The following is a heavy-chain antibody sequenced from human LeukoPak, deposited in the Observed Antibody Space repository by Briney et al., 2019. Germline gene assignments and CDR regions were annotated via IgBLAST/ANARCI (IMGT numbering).Heavy chain of an antibody. CDR1: GFTFSGYS. D-gene: IGHD3-10*01. Sequence: GGSLRLSCAVSGFTFSGYSMNWVRQAPGKGLEYVSYILTSGGTTNYADSVKGRFTISRDNAKNSLYLQMNSLRVEDTAVYYCVRGLPGVSSWYFDVWGRGTQVIVSS. CDR3: VRGLPGVSSWYFDV. V-gene: IGHV3-48*04. J-gene: IGHJ2*01. CDR2: ILTSGGTT.